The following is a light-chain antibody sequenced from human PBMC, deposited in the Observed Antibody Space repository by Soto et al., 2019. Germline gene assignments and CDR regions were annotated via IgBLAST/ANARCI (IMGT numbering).Light chain of an antibody. CDR2: EVT. V-gene: IGLV2-14*01. CDR3: SSYSSSSALDVI. Sequence: QSALAQPASVSGSPGQSITISCAGTNRDVGGYNYVSWYQQYPGKASKLIIYEVTYRPSGVSNRFSGSKSGNTASLTISGLQAEDEADYYCSSYSSSSALDVIFGGGTK. J-gene: IGLJ2*01. CDR1: NRDVGGYNY.